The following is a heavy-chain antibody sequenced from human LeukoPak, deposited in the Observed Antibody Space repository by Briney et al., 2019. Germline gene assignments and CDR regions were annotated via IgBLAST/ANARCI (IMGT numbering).Heavy chain of an antibody. D-gene: IGHD3-10*01. V-gene: IGHV3-53*01. Sequence: PGGSLRLSCAASGFTVSSNYMSWVRQAPGKGLEWVSVIYSGGSTYYADSVKGRFTISRDNSKNTLYLQMNSLRAEDTAVYYCGREIWFGELWGPFAYWGRGPLVTVSS. CDR1: GFTVSSNY. CDR2: IYSGGST. CDR3: GREIWFGELWGPFAY. J-gene: IGHJ4*02.